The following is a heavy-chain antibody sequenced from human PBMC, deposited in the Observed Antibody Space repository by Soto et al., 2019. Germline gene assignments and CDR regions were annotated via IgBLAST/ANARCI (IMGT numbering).Heavy chain of an antibody. D-gene: IGHD3-10*01. V-gene: IGHV1-2*02. CDR2: INPNSGGT. CDR1: GYTFTGYY. CDR3: ATYYYGSGSYYNAQMDV. J-gene: IGHJ6*02. Sequence: GASVKVSCKASGYTFTGYYMHWVRQAPGQGLEWMGWINPNSGGTNYAQKFQGRVTMTRDTAISTAYMELSRLRSDDTAVYYCATYYYGSGSYYNAQMDVWGQGTTVTVSS.